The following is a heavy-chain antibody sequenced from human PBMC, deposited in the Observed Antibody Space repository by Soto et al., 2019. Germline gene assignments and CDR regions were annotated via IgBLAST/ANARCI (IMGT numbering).Heavy chain of an antibody. V-gene: IGHV3-33*01. J-gene: IGHJ4*02. CDR1: GFTFSNYG. Sequence: QVHLVESGGGVVQPGGSLKLSCAASGFTFSNYGMHWVRQAPGKGLEWVTIIWYDGSNKFYADSVKGRFTISRDNSKNILYLQMNSLRAEDTAVYYCARDLVDYSTSVALDFWGQGTLVTVSS. D-gene: IGHD6-6*01. CDR2: IWYDGSNK. CDR3: ARDLVDYSTSVALDF.